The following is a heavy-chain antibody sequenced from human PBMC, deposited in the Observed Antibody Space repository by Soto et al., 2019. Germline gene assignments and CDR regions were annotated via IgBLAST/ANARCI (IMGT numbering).Heavy chain of an antibody. CDR1: GFTFSSYG. CDR3: AKDRSYGHGLVDY. Sequence: GGSLRLSCAASGFTFSSYGMHWVRQAPGKGLEWVAVISYDGSNKYYADSVKGRFTISRDNSKNTLYLQMNSLRAEDTAVYYCAKDRSYGHGLVDYWGQGTLVTASS. J-gene: IGHJ4*02. CDR2: ISYDGSNK. V-gene: IGHV3-30*18. D-gene: IGHD1-26*01.